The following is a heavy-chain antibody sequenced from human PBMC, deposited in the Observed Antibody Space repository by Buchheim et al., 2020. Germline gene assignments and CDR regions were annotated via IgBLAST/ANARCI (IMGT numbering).Heavy chain of an antibody. CDR2: VYYSGST. V-gene: IGHV4-61*08. Sequence: QVHLQESGPGLVKPSETLSLTCTVSGGSVSSDVTYWSWIRQPPGKGLEWIGYVYYSGSTDYNPSFKSRVTISIDTSNNQFSLRLRSVTAADTAVYFCARDNRGRRAGVPINHGMDVWGQGTT. CDR3: ARDNRGRRAGVPINHGMDV. CDR1: GGSVSSDVTY. J-gene: IGHJ6*02. D-gene: IGHD1-14*01.